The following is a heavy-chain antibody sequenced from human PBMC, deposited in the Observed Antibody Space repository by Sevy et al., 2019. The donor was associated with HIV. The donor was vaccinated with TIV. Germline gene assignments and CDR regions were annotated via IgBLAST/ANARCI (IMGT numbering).Heavy chain of an antibody. J-gene: IGHJ3*02. CDR3: AKDTSKMVYAPPLDAFDI. CDR1: GFTFSSYA. D-gene: IGHD2-8*01. V-gene: IGHV3-23*01. CDR2: ISGSGGST. Sequence: GGSLRLSCAASGFTFSSYAMSWVRQAPGKGLEWVSAISGSGGSTYYADSVKGRFTISRDNSKNTLYLQMNSLRAEDTAVYYCAKDTSKMVYAPPLDAFDIWGQGTMVTVSS.